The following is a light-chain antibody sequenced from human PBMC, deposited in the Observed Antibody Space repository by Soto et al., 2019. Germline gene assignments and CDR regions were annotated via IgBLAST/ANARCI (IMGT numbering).Light chain of an antibody. J-gene: IGKJ5*01. CDR2: AAS. CDR1: QTVSSY. Sequence: DIQMTQSPASLSASVGDRVNITCRVSQTVSSYLNWYQQKPGTVPRLLIYAASSLQSGVPSRFSGSGFGTDFTLTISSLQPEDSAIYYCQQADTFPITFGQGTRLEIK. V-gene: IGKV1-39*01. CDR3: QQADTFPIT.